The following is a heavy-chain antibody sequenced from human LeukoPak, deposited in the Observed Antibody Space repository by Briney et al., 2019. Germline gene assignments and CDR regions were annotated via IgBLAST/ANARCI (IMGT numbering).Heavy chain of an antibody. CDR1: GFTFSTYW. D-gene: IGHD5-18*01. Sequence: GGSLRLSCAASGFTFSTYWMSWVRQAPGKGLEWVANINQDGSEKSYVDSVKGRFTISRDNAKNSLYLQMNSLRAEDTALYYCARSWIQLWPLDYWGQGTLVTVSS. CDR3: ARSWIQLWPLDY. CDR2: INQDGSEK. V-gene: IGHV3-7*03. J-gene: IGHJ4*02.